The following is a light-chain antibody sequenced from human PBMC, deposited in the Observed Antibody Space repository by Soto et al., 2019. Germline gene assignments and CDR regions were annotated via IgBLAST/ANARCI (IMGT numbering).Light chain of an antibody. CDR1: QSVSSDY. J-gene: IGKJ1*01. V-gene: IGKV3-20*01. CDR3: QQYGSSSSWT. Sequence: EIVLTQSPGTLSLSPGESATLSCRAFQSVSSDYLAWYQQKPGQAPRLLIYGVSTRATGIPDRFSGSGSGTDFTLTINRLEPEDFAVYYCQQYGSSSSWTFGQGTKVDIK. CDR2: GVS.